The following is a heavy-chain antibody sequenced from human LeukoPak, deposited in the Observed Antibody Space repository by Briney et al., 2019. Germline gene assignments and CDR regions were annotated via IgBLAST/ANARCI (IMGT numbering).Heavy chain of an antibody. D-gene: IGHD6-19*01. J-gene: IGHJ5*02. CDR3: ASNSVAGTNWFDP. CDR1: GGSISSSSYF. CDR2: IYSSGST. Sequence: PSETLSLTCTVSGGSISSSSYFWGWIRQSPGKGLEWIGTIYSSGSTFYNPSLMSRVTISVDTSKNQFSLKLSSVTAADTAVYYCASNSVAGTNWFDPWGQGTLVTVSS. V-gene: IGHV4-39*07.